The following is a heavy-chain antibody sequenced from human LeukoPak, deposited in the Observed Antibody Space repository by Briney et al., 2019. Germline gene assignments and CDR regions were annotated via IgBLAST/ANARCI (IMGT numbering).Heavy chain of an antibody. CDR3: ARDRGEQPPPTYFDY. CDR1: GYTFTSYY. D-gene: IGHD1-26*01. J-gene: IGHJ4*02. CDR2: INPSGGST. V-gene: IGHV1-46*01. Sequence: ASAKVSCKASGYTFTSYYMHWVRHAPEQGLEWMGIINPSGGSTSYAQKFQGRVTMTRDTSTSTVYMELSSLRSEDTAVYYCARDRGEQPPPTYFDYWGQGTLVTVSS.